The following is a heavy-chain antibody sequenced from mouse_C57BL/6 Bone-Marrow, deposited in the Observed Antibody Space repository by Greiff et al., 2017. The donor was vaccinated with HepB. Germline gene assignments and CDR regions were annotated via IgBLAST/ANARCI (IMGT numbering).Heavy chain of an antibody. V-gene: IGHV1-64*01. Sequence: VQLQQPGAELVKPGASVKLSCKASGYTFTSYWMHWVKQRPGQGLEWIGMIHPNSGSTNYNEKFKSKATLTVDKSSSTAYMQLSSLTYEDSAVYYCARISPITTVVANWYFAVWGTATTLTVSS. CDR2: IHPNSGST. D-gene: IGHD1-1*01. CDR1: GYTFTSYW. J-gene: IGHJ1*03. CDR3: ARISPITTVVANWYFAV.